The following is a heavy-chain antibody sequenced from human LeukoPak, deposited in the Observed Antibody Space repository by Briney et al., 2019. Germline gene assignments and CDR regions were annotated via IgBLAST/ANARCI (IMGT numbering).Heavy chain of an antibody. CDR2: FDPEDGET. Sequence: ASVKVSCKVSGYTLTELSMHWVRQAPGKGLEWMGGFDPEDGETIYAQKFQGRVTMTEDTSTDTAYMELSSLRSEDTAVHYCATLSPNIAAAGRRDYWGQGTLVTVSS. CDR1: GYTLTELS. CDR3: ATLSPNIAAAGRRDY. D-gene: IGHD6-13*01. V-gene: IGHV1-24*01. J-gene: IGHJ4*02.